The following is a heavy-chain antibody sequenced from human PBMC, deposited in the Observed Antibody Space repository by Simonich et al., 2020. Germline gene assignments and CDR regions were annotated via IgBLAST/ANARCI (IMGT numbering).Heavy chain of an antibody. CDR1: GFTFSSYA. V-gene: IGHV3-23*01. D-gene: IGHD3-22*01. CDR3: AKDLGERITMIVVVIDAFDI. J-gene: IGHJ3*02. Sequence: GGGLVQPGRSLRLSCAASGFTFSSYAMSWVRQAPGKGLEWVSAISGSGGSTYYADSVKGRFTISRDNSKNTLYLQMNSLRAEDTAVYYCAKDLGERITMIVVVIDAFDIWGQGTMVTVSS. CDR2: ISGSGGST.